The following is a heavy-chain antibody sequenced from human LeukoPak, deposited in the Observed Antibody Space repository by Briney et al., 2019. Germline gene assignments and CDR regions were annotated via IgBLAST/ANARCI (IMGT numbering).Heavy chain of an antibody. V-gene: IGHV4-38-2*02. Sequence: SETLSLTCTVSGYSISSGYYWGWIRQPPGKGLEWIGSIYHSGSTYYNPSLKSRVTISVDTSKNQFSLKLSSVTAADTAVYYCARDREGDYVWGTRWYYYYYMDVWGKGTTVTISS. D-gene: IGHD3-16*01. J-gene: IGHJ6*03. CDR2: IYHSGST. CDR3: ARDREGDYVWGTRWYYYYYMDV. CDR1: GYSISSGYY.